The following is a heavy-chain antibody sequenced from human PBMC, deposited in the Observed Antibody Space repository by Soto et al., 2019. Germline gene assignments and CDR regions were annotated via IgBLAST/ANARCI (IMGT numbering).Heavy chain of an antibody. Sequence: PGGSLRLSCAASGFTFSSYDMHWVRQATGKGLDWVSAIGTAGDTYYPGSVKGRFTISRENAKNSLYLQMNSLRAEDTAVYYCARDGIFPALNRYYYYYGMDVWGQGTTVTVSS. V-gene: IGHV3-13*01. D-gene: IGHD3-3*01. J-gene: IGHJ6*02. CDR1: GFTFSSYD. CDR3: ARDGIFPALNRYYYYYGMDV. CDR2: IGTAGDT.